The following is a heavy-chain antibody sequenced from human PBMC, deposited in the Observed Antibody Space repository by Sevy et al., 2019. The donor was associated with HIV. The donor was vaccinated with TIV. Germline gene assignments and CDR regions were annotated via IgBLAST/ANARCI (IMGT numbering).Heavy chain of an antibody. V-gene: IGHV1-2*06. CDR1: GYTFTGYY. D-gene: IGHD2-15*01. CDR3: ARRARYCSGGSCGGNWFDP. CDR2: INPNSGGT. J-gene: IGHJ5*02. Sequence: ASVKVSCKASGYTFTGYYMHWVRQAPGQGLEWMGRINPNSGGTNYAQKFQGRVTMTRDTSISTAYMELSRLRSDDTAVYYSARRARYCSGGSCGGNWFDPWGQGTLVTVSS.